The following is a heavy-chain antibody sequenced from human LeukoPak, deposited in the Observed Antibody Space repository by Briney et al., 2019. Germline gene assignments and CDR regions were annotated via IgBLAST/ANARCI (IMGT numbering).Heavy chain of an antibody. J-gene: IGHJ4*02. V-gene: IGHV4-38-2*02. CDR1: GYSISSGYY. CDR2: IYHSGSI. Sequence: PSETLSLTCTVSGYSISSGYYWGWIRQPPEKGLEWIGNIYHSGSIYYSPSLKSRVTISVDTSKNQFSLKLSSVTAADTAVYYCARDSMIVVPFDYWGQGTLVTVSS. CDR3: ARDSMIVVPFDY. D-gene: IGHD3-22*01.